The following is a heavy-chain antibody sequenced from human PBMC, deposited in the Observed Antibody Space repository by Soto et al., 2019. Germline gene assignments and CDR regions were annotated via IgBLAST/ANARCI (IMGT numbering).Heavy chain of an antibody. CDR3: ASYQQSYAFDI. J-gene: IGHJ3*02. CDR2: IFYSGST. Sequence: QVQLQESGPGLVKPSQTLSLTCTVSGGSISSGGYYWSWIRQHPGKGLEWIGYIFYSGSTYYNPSIKNRVTISGDTSKNQFSLKLSSVTAADTAVYYCASYQQSYAFDIWGQGKMVTVSS. V-gene: IGHV4-31*03. CDR1: GGSISSGGYY. D-gene: IGHD2-2*01.